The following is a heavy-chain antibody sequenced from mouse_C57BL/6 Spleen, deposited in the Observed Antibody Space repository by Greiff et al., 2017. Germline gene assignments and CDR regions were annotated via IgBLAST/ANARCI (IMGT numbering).Heavy chain of an antibody. J-gene: IGHJ1*03. CDR3: ARGRPGYFGV. CDR1: GYAFSSYW. CDR2: IYPGDGDT. Sequence: VKLVKSGAELVKPGASVKISCKASGYAFSSYWMNWVKQRPGKGLEWIGQIYPGDGDTNYNRKFKGKATLTADKSSSTAYMQLSSLTSEDSAVYLCARGRPGYFGVWGTGTTVTVSS. V-gene: IGHV1-80*01.